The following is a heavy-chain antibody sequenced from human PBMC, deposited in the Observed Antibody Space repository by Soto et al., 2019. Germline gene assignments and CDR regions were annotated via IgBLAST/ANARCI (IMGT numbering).Heavy chain of an antibody. CDR1: GGSISSYY. Sequence: QGQLQESGPGLVKPWETLSLTCTASGGSISSYYWSWIRQPPGKGLEWIGYIYYSGRTNYNPSLKSRVTISVDTSKNQFSLKLSSVTAGDTAVYYCARGYCSSTICYIWDNWFDPWGQGTLVTVSS. D-gene: IGHD2-2*02. V-gene: IGHV4-59*01. J-gene: IGHJ5*02. CDR3: ARGYCSSTICYIWDNWFDP. CDR2: IYYSGRT.